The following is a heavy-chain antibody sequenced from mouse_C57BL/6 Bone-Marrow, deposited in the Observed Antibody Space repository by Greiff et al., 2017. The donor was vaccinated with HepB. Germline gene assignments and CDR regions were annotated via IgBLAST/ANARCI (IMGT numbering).Heavy chain of an antibody. CDR2: IDPNSGGT. CDR3: ARTRTGY. J-gene: IGHJ2*01. CDR1: GYTFTSYW. V-gene: IGHV1-72*01. Sequence: VQLQQPGAELVKPGASVKLSCKASGYTFTSYWMHWVKQRPGRGLEWIGRIDPNSGGTKDNEKFSKSTLTVDKTYSTAYLQLSSLTSEDSAVYYCARTRTGYWGQGTTLTVSS.